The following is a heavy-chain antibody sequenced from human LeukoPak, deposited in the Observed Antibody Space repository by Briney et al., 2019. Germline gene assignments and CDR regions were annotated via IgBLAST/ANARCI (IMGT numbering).Heavy chain of an antibody. D-gene: IGHD3-22*01. V-gene: IGHV3-30*03. CDR2: ISYDGSNK. CDR1: GFTFSSYG. J-gene: IGHJ4*02. Sequence: GGSLRLSCVASGFTFSSYGMHWVRQAPGKGLEWVAVISYDGSNKYYADSVKGRFTISRDNSKNTLYLQMNSLRAEDTAVYYCARSRYYYDIPDYWGQGTLVTVSS. CDR3: ARSRYYYDIPDY.